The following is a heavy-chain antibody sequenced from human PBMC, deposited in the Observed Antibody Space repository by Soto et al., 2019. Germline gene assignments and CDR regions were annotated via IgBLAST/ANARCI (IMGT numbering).Heavy chain of an antibody. D-gene: IGHD1-1*01. CDR2: IYYSGST. J-gene: IGHJ6*02. Sequence: QVQLQESGPGLVKPSQTLSLTCTVSGGSISSGGYYWSWIRQHPGKGLEWIGYIYYSGSTYYNPSLKRQVTISVDTPKNQLPLKLSTGTAADTAVYYCARGHPDRTYYYYGMDGWGQGTTVTVSS. CDR1: GGSISSGGYY. CDR3: ARGHPDRTYYYYGMDG. V-gene: IGHV4-31*01.